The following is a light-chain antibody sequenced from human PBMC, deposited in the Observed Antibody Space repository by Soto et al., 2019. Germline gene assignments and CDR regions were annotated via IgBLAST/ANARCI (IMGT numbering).Light chain of an antibody. CDR2: EVS. CDR1: SSDVGGYNY. CDR3: TSYTGNTPFFV. Sequence: QSVLTQPASVSGSDGQSITISCTGTSSDVGGYNYVSWYQQRPGKAPNLMIFEVSNRPSGVSNRFSGSKSDNTASLTISGLQGDDEADYYCTSYTGNTPFFVFGTGTKLTVL. J-gene: IGLJ1*01. V-gene: IGLV2-14*01.